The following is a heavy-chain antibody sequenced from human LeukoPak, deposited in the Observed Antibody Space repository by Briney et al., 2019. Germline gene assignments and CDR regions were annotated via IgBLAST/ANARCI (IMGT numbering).Heavy chain of an antibody. Sequence: ASVTVSCKASGYPFLRFCIHWVRQAPGQGLEWMGKINPAGGAASYAQRFQGRVTVTRDTSASTVYMELSSLRSEDTAVYYCARDTRELLGGYYFDYWGQGALVTVSS. CDR1: GYPFLRFC. V-gene: IGHV1-46*01. J-gene: IGHJ4*02. CDR3: ARDTRELLGGYYFDY. D-gene: IGHD3-10*01. CDR2: INPAGGAA.